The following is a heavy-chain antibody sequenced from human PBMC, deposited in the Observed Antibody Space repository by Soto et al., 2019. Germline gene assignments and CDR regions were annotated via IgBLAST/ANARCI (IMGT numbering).Heavy chain of an antibody. CDR2: ISDNSSVI. Sequence: EVQVMESGGGFVQPGGSLRLSCVTSGFTFSTYSINWVRQAPGKGLEWISYISDNSSVIYYADAVKGRFTISRDNAKNSLYLQMNSLRDEDTAVYYCARDRDAYCSKGICSGPYFDYWGQGTLVTVSS. CDR3: ARDRDAYCSKGICSGPYFDY. V-gene: IGHV3-48*02. CDR1: GFTFSTYS. D-gene: IGHD2-8*01. J-gene: IGHJ4*02.